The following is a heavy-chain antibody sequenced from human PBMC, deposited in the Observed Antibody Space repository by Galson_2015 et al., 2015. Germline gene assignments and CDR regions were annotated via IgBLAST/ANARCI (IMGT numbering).Heavy chain of an antibody. CDR3: ARDRGVVVPAAIRYYYYYMDV. D-gene: IGHD2-2*02. CDR2: IWYDGSNK. V-gene: IGHV3-33*01. Sequence: SLRLSCAASGFTFSSYGMHWVRQAPGKGLEWVAVIWYDGSNKYYADSVKGRFTISRDNSKNTLYLQMNSLRAEDTAVYYCARDRGVVVPAAIRYYYYYMDVWGQGTLVTVSS. J-gene: IGHJ6*03. CDR1: GFTFSSYG.